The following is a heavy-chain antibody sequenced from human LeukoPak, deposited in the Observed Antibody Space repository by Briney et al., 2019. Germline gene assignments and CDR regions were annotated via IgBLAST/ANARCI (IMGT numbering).Heavy chain of an antibody. D-gene: IGHD6-19*01. V-gene: IGHV3-33*01. CDR1: GFTFSSYG. CDR3: GIEISGFPDY. CDR2: IWYDGSNK. J-gene: IGHJ4*02. Sequence: GGSLTRSCAASGFTFSSYGRHWVRQAPGKGLKWVAVIWYDGSNKYYADSVKGRFTISRDNSKNTLYLQMNSLRAEDRAVYYCGIEISGFPDYWGQGTLVTVSS.